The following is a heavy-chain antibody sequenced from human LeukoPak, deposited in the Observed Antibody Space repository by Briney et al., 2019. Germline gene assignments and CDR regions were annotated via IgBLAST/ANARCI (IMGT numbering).Heavy chain of an antibody. CDR3: ARARYCTGGECYPDH. J-gene: IGHJ4*02. D-gene: IGHD2-8*02. V-gene: IGHV3-7*01. CDR1: GFTSRDYW. Sequence: PGGSLRLSCAASGFTSRDYWMSWVRQAPGKGLEWVANIKPDGSESFQVDSVKGRFTISRDNAQNSLFLQMNSLRAEDTAVYYCARARYCTGGECYPDHWGQGTRVTVSS. CDR2: IKPDGSES.